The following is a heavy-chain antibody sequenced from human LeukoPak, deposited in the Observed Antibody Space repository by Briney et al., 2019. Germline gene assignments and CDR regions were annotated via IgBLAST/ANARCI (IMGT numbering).Heavy chain of an antibody. J-gene: IGHJ6*03. CDR3: ARLVFEGGLRGSYYYYYYMDV. CDR1: GYTFTGYY. D-gene: IGHD1-26*01. Sequence: GASVKVSCKASGYTFTGYYMHWVRQAPGQGLEWMGWINPNSGGTNYAQKFQGRVTMTRDTSISTAYMELSRLRSDDTAVYYCARLVFEGGLRGSYYYYYYMDVWGKGTTVTVSS. CDR2: INPNSGGT. V-gene: IGHV1-2*02.